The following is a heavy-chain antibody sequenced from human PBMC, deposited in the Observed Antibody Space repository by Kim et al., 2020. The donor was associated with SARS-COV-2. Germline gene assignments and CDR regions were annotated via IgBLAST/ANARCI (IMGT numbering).Heavy chain of an antibody. Sequence: GGSLRLSCAASGFTFSDYGMSWVRQAPGKGLEWVANIKKDGSEKYYVASVKGRFTISRDNAKNSLYLQMNSLRVDDTAVFYCARSDNSVWHNEAYWGQGT. V-gene: IGHV3-7*01. J-gene: IGHJ4*02. CDR2: IKKDGSEK. CDR3: ARSDNSVWHNEAY. D-gene: IGHD3-22*01. CDR1: GFTFSDYG.